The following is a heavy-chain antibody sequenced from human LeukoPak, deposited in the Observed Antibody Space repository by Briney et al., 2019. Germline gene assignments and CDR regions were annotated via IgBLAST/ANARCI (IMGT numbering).Heavy chain of an antibody. D-gene: IGHD2-15*01. CDR3: ARALRTPPYYFDY. Sequence: GGSLRLSCAASGFTVSSNYMSWVRQAPGQGLEWVSVICSGVSAYYADSVKGRFTISRDNSKNTLYLQMSSLRAEDTAVYYCARALRTPPYYFDYWGQGTLVTVSS. CDR2: ICSGVSA. CDR1: GFTVSSNY. V-gene: IGHV3-53*01. J-gene: IGHJ4*02.